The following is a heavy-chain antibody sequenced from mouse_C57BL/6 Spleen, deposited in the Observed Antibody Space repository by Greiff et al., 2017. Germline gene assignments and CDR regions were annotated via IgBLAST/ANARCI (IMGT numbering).Heavy chain of an antibody. CDR2: ISYDGSN. D-gene: IGHD1-1*01. CDR3: ARDLRGYFDV. CDR1: GYSITSGYY. V-gene: IGHV3-6*01. J-gene: IGHJ1*03. Sequence: EVKLQESGPGLVKPSQSLSLTCSVTGYSITSGYYWNWIRQFPGNKLEWMGYISYDGSNNYNPSLKNRSSITRDTSKNTFFLKLNSVTTEDTATYYCARDLRGYFDVWGTGTTVTVSS.